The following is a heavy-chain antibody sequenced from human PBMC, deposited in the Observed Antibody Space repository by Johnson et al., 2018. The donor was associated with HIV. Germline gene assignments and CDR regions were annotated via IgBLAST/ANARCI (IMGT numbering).Heavy chain of an antibody. CDR1: GFTVSSNY. V-gene: IGHV3-7*05. J-gene: IGHJ3*02. CDR3: ARVYVVSHSDFWSGYYNPFDI. D-gene: IGHD3-3*01. CDR2: IKQDGSEK. Sequence: VQLVESGGGLVQPGGSLRLSCVASGFTVSSNYMSWVRQAPGKGLEWVANIKQDGSEKYYVDDLRGRFTISRDHAKNSLYLQMNSLRVEETALYYCARVYVVSHSDFWSGYYNPFDIWGQGTMVTVSS.